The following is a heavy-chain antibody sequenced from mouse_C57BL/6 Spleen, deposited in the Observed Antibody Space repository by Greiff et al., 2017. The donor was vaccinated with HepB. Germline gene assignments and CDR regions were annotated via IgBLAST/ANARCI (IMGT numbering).Heavy chain of an antibody. CDR1: GFTFSDYG. J-gene: IGHJ1*03. Sequence: EVQLVESGGGLVKPGGSLKLSCAASGFTFSDYGMHWVRQAPEKGLEWVAYISSGSSTIYYADTVKGRFTISRDNAKNTLFMQMTSLRSEDTAMYYCARATVGATGYFDVWGTGTTVTVSS. V-gene: IGHV5-17*01. CDR2: ISSGSSTI. D-gene: IGHD1-1*01. CDR3: ARATVGATGYFDV.